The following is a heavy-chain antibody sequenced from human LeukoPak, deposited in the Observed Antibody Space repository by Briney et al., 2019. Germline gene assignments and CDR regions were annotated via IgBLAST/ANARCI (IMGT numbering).Heavy chain of an antibody. V-gene: IGHV3-7*01. Sequence: PGGSLRLSCAASGFSFSNSWMSWVRQAPGKGLEWVANIRQDGSVKFYVGSVKGRFTISRDNAENSLYLQMNSLRAEDTAVYYCATSSDAPGNYWGQGTLVIVSS. D-gene: IGHD2-2*01. J-gene: IGHJ4*02. CDR3: ATSSDAPGNY. CDR2: IRQDGSVK. CDR1: GFSFSNSW.